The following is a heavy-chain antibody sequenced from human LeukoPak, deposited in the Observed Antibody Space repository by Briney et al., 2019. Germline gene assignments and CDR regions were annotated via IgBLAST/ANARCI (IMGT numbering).Heavy chain of an antibody. CDR1: GYTFTSYD. J-gene: IGHJ5*01. Sequence: ASVKVSCKASGYTFTSYDINWVRQAPGQGLEWMGWMDPNRGNTGYAQKFQGRVTMTRSTSVNTAYMELSSLTSEDTAVYYCARGPSRCSSGNCYEPNWLDSWGQGTLVTVSS. CDR2: MDPNRGNT. V-gene: IGHV1-8*02. D-gene: IGHD2-2*01. CDR3: ARGPSRCSSGNCYEPNWLDS.